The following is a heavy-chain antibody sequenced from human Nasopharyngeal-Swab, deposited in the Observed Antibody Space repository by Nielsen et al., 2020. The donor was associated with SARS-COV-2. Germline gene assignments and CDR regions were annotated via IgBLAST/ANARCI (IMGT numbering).Heavy chain of an antibody. Sequence: SETLSLTCAVYGGSFRGYYWRWIRQPPGKGREWIGEIKHSGSTNYNPSLKSRVTISVDTTKTQSTLKLSSVTAADTAVYYCARENVWGQGTTVTVSS. J-gene: IGHJ6*02. CDR3: ARENV. CDR1: GGSFRGYY. V-gene: IGHV4-34*01. CDR2: IKHSGST.